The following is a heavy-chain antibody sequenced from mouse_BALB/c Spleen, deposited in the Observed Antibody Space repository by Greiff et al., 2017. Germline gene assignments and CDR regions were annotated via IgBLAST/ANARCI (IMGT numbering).Heavy chain of an antibody. CDR1: GFTFSDYG. Sequence: EVNVVESGGGLVQPGGSRKLSCAASGFTFSDYGMAWVRQTPGKGPEWVAFISNFAYSIYYADTVTGRFTISRENAKNTLYLEMSSLRSEDTDMYYCARDDSSTMITWFGYWGQGTLVTVSA. CDR3: ARDDSSTMITWFGY. D-gene: IGHD2-4*01. V-gene: IGHV5-15*02. J-gene: IGHJ3*01. CDR2: ISNFAYSI.